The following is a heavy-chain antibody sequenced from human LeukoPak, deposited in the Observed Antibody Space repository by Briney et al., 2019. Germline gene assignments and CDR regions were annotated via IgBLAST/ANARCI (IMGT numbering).Heavy chain of an antibody. D-gene: IGHD2-2*01. V-gene: IGHV5-51*01. CDR2: IYPGDSDT. CDR3: ARHRPYCSSTSPWNCYYYMDV. J-gene: IGHJ6*03. CDR1: GYSFTSYW. Sequence: GESLKISCKGSGYSFTSYWIGWVRQMPGKGLEWMGIIYPGDSDTRYSPSFQGQVTISADKSISTAYLQWSSLKASDTAMYYCARHRPYCSSTSPWNCYYYMDVWGKGTTVTISS.